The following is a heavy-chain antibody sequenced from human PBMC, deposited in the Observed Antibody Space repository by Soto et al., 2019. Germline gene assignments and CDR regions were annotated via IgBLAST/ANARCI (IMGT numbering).Heavy chain of an antibody. V-gene: IGHV1-69*06. D-gene: IGHD4-17*01. Sequence: SVKVSCKASGGTFSSYAISWVRQAPGQGLEWMGGIIPIFGTANYAQKFQGRVTITADKSTSTAYMELSSLRSEDTAVYYCARLSALTTVTTNYWGQGTLVTVSS. CDR3: ARLSALTTVTTNY. CDR1: GGTFSSYA. CDR2: IIPIFGTA. J-gene: IGHJ4*02.